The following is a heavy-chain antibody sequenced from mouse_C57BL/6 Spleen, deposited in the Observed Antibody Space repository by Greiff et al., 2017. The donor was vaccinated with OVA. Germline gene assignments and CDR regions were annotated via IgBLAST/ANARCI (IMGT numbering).Heavy chain of an antibody. Sequence: QVQLQQSGAELARPGASVKLSCKASGYTFTSYGISWVKQRTGQGLEWIGEIYPRSGNTYYNEKFKGKATLTADKSSSTAYMELRILTSEDSAVYFCAIITTVVATNYFDYWGQGTTLTVSS. V-gene: IGHV1-81*01. CDR1: GYTFTSYG. CDR2: IYPRSGNT. CDR3: AIITTVVATNYFDY. J-gene: IGHJ2*01. D-gene: IGHD1-1*01.